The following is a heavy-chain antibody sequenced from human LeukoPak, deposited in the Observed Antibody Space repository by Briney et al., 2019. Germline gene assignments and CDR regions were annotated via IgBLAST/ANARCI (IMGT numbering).Heavy chain of an antibody. D-gene: IGHD3-22*01. V-gene: IGHV4-30-4*08. Sequence: SQTLSLTCTVSGGSISSGDYYWSWIRQPPGKGLEWIGYIYYSGSTYYNPSLKSRATISVDTSNNQFSLKLSSVTAADTAVYYCARLYYYDSSGLDYWGQGTLVPVSS. CDR1: GGSISSGDYY. CDR3: ARLYYYDSSGLDY. J-gene: IGHJ4*02. CDR2: IYYSGST.